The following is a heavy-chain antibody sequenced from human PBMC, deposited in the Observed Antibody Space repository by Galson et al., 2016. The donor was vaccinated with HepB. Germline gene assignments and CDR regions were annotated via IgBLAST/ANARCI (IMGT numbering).Heavy chain of an antibody. Sequence: SVKVSCKASGGSFSSYAISWVRQTPGQGLEWMGGINPILRTTKYAQKFQGRVTMTADESTSTAYMELSALRSDDTAVYYCARDGEEWAVGWSDWFDRWGQGTLVTVSS. CDR3: ARDGEEWAVGWSDWFDR. D-gene: IGHD3-3*01. V-gene: IGHV1-69*13. J-gene: IGHJ5*02. CDR2: INPILRTT. CDR1: GGSFSSYA.